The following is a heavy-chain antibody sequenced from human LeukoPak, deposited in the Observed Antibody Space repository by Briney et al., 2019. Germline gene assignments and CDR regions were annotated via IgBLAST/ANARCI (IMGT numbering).Heavy chain of an antibody. V-gene: IGHV3-23*01. D-gene: IGHD6-19*01. CDR1: GFTFSSYA. CDR2: ISGSGGST. CDR3: AKKRYQWLVLFGLHIGWFDP. Sequence: GGSLRLSCAASGFTFSSYAMSWVRQAPGKGLEWVSAISGSGGSTYYADSVKGRFTISRDNSKNTLYLQMNSLRAEDTAVYYCAKKRYQWLVLFGLHIGWFDPWGQGTLVTVSS. J-gene: IGHJ5*02.